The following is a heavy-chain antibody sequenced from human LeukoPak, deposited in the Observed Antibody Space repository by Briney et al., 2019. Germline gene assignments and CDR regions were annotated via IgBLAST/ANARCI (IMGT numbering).Heavy chain of an antibody. CDR3: AREDVSSSTGCYRGPFEY. CDR1: VFTFSSYA. Sequence: GGSLRLSCATSVFTFSSYAMSWVRQAPGKGLEWVSGIGASGGSTYYADSVKGRFTISRDNSQNTLYLQMNSLRAEDTAVYYCAREDVSSSTGCYRGPFEYWGQGTLVTVSS. D-gene: IGHD2-2*02. J-gene: IGHJ4*02. V-gene: IGHV3-23*01. CDR2: IGASGGST.